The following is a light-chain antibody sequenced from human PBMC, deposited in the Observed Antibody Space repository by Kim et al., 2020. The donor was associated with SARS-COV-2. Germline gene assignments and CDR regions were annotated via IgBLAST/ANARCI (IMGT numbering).Light chain of an antibody. CDR2: GAS. CDR1: QSVSSK. Sequence: SPGERATLSCRASQSVSSKLAWYQQKPGQAPRLLIYGASTRATDIPARFSGSGSGTEFTLTISSLQSEDFAVYYCQQYNKWPLTFGGGTKVDIK. J-gene: IGKJ4*01. V-gene: IGKV3-15*01. CDR3: QQYNKWPLT.